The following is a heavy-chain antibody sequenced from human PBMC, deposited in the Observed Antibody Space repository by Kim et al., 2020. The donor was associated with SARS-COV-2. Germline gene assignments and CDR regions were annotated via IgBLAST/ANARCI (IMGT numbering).Heavy chain of an antibody. CDR3: ASSGGYYYDSSGYYPYYYYGMDV. CDR2: IYYSGST. D-gene: IGHD3-22*01. Sequence: SETLSLTCTVSGGSISSGGYYWSWIRQHPGKGLEWIGYIYYSGSTYYNPSLKSRVTISVDTSKNQFSLKLSSVTAADTAVYYCASSGGYYYDSSGYYPYYYYGMDVWGQGTTVTVSS. J-gene: IGHJ6*01. V-gene: IGHV4-31*03. CDR1: GGSISSGGYY.